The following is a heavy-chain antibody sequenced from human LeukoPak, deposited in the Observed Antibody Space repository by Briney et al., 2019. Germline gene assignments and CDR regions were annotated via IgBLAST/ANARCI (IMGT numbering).Heavy chain of an antibody. CDR2: LSSDGIKT. J-gene: IGHJ4*02. V-gene: IGHV3-30*18. D-gene: IGHD6-19*01. CDR1: GFTYRDYS. Sequence: GRSLRLSCAAFGFTYRDYSTHWVRQAPGKGLEWLATLSSDGIKTNYADSVKGRFTISRDISKNTLYLHMNSLRTEDTALYYCAKDLMRGLYRPLDFWGQGTLVTFSS. CDR3: AKDLMRGLYRPLDF.